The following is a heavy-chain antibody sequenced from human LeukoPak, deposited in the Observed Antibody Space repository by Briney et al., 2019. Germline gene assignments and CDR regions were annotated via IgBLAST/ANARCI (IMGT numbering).Heavy chain of an antibody. D-gene: IGHD3-10*01. CDR3: ARHGRVGSGSYYPYYYGVDV. V-gene: IGHV4-59*08. Sequence: PSETLSLTCTVSGGSISSYYWSWIRQPPGKGLEWIGYIYYSGSTNYNPSLKSRVTISIDTSKNQFSLKLSSVTAADTAVYYCARHGRVGSGSYYPYYYGVDVWGQGTTVTVSS. CDR1: GGSISSYY. J-gene: IGHJ6*02. CDR2: IYYSGST.